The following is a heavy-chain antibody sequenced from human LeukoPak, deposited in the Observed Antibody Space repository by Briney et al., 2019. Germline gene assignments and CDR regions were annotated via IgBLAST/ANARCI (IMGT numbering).Heavy chain of an antibody. D-gene: IGHD6-6*01. Sequence: GASVKVSCKASGYTFTSYGISWVRHAPGQGLEWMGWISAYNGNTNYAQKLQGRVTMTTDTSTSTAYMELRSLRSDDTAVYYCARDRSVRLPAVGPSIAARRRWFDPWGQGTLVTVSS. CDR1: GYTFTSYG. CDR2: ISAYNGNT. J-gene: IGHJ5*02. V-gene: IGHV1-18*01. CDR3: ARDRSVRLPAVGPSIAARRRWFDP.